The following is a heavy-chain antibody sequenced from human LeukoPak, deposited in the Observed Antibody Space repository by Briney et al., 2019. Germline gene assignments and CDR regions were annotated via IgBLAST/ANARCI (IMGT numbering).Heavy chain of an antibody. J-gene: IGHJ4*02. V-gene: IGHV1-69*13. CDR3: ARDRYDILTGYRY. CDR2: IIPIFGTA. D-gene: IGHD3-9*01. CDR1: GGTFSSYA. Sequence: EASVTVSCKASGGTFSSYAISWVRQAPGQGLEWMGGIIPIFGTANYAQKFQGRVTITADESTSTAYMELSSLRSEDTAVYYCARDRYDILTGYRYWGQGTLVTVSS.